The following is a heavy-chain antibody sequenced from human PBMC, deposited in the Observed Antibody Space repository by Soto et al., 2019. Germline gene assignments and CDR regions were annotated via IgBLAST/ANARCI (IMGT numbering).Heavy chain of an antibody. Sequence: GGSLRLSGAASGFIFSDYYMSWIRQAPGKGLEWVSYISSSSSTIYYADSVKGRFTISRDNAKNALYLQMNSLRDEDTAVYYCAREEGIAARRFYFYWGQGTLVTVS. CDR3: AREEGIAARRFYFY. CDR1: GFIFSDYY. V-gene: IGHV3-11*04. D-gene: IGHD6-6*01. J-gene: IGHJ4*02. CDR2: ISSSSSTI.